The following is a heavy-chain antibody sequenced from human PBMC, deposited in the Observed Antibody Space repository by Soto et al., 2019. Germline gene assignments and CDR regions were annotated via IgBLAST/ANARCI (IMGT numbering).Heavy chain of an antibody. V-gene: IGHV1-69*13. CDR2: IIPIFGTA. CDR3: ASNKAETYYDFWSGPRSSAFDI. J-gene: IGHJ3*02. D-gene: IGHD3-3*01. Sequence: GASVKVSCKASGGTFSSYAISWVRQAPGQRLEWMGGIIPIFGTANYAQKFQGRVTVTADESTSTAYMELSSLRSEDTAVYYCASNKAETYYDFWSGPRSSAFDIWGQGTMVTVSS. CDR1: GGTFSSYA.